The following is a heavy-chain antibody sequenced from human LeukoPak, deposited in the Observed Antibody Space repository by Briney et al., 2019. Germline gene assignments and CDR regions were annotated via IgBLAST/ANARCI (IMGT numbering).Heavy chain of an antibody. V-gene: IGHV1-46*01. Sequence: GASVTVSCKASGYTFTSYYMHWVRQAPGQGLEWMGIINPSGGSTSYAQKFQGRVTMTRDTSTSTVYMELSSLRSEDTAVYYCAREPVLVDTAMVWDYWGQGTLVTVSS. D-gene: IGHD5-18*01. CDR1: GYTFTSYY. J-gene: IGHJ4*02. CDR3: AREPVLVDTAMVWDY. CDR2: INPSGGST.